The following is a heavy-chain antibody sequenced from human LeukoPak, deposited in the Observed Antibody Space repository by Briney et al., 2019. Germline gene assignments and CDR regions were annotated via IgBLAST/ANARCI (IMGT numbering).Heavy chain of an antibody. J-gene: IGHJ4*02. Sequence: RRSLRLSCAASGFTFNDYAMYWVRQAPGKWLEWVTLISYDGYDKSYADSVRGRFTISRDNSRNTLYLQMDSLRSEDTAVYYCARDFFPIVDSTWYEIGYWGQGTLVTVSS. D-gene: IGHD2-21*01. CDR1: GFTFNDYA. V-gene: IGHV3-30-3*01. CDR3: ARDFFPIVDSTWYEIGY. CDR2: ISYDGYDK.